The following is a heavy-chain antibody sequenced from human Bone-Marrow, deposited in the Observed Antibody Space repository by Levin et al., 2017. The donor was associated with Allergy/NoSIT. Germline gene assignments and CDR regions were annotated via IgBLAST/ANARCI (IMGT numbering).Heavy chain of an antibody. J-gene: IGHJ6*02. D-gene: IGHD3-10*01. CDR2: ISGSGGRT. CDR3: ASFALGSLYYGLDV. V-gene: IGHV3-23*01. Sequence: GGSLRLSCADSRFTFNSYAMSWVRQAPGKRLEWVSAISGSGGRTHYADSVKGRFTISRDNSKNTLYLEMNSLRAEDTAVYYCASFALGSLYYGLDVWGQGTTVTVSS. CDR1: RFTFNSYA.